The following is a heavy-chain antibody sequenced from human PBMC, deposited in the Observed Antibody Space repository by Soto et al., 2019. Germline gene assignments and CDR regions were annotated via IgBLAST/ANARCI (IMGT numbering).Heavy chain of an antibody. CDR2: INPDGSQK. CDR3: VRDAYITTVDV. CDR1: GFTFSAYW. Sequence: EVQLVESGGGLVQPGGSLSLSCAASGFTFSAYWMSWARQPPGEGLEWVANINPDGSQKKYVDSLKSRFAVSRDNAKNSLYLQINSPSAADTALYYCVRDAYITTVDVWGQGTTVTVSS. D-gene: IGHD4-4*01. V-gene: IGHV3-7*03. J-gene: IGHJ6*02.